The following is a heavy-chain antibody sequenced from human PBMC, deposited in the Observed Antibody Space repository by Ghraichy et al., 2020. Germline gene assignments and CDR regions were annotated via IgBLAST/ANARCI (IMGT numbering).Heavy chain of an antibody. Sequence: GGSLRLSCAASGFTFSNYGLHWVRQAPGKGLEWVAFIRYDGRNEYYADSVKGRFTISRDKSKTTLYLQMNSLRAEDTAVYYCAKERVEYCRGFTCRLPDYWGQGTLVTVSS. V-gene: IGHV3-30*02. CDR1: GFTFSNYG. D-gene: IGHD2-15*01. J-gene: IGHJ4*02. CDR2: IRYDGRNE. CDR3: AKERVEYCRGFTCRLPDY.